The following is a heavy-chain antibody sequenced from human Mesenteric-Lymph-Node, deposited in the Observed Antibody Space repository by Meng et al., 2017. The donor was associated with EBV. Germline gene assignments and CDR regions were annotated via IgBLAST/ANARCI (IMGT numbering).Heavy chain of an antibody. D-gene: IGHD1-26*01. CDR1: GGSVSSGNYY. V-gene: IGHV4-61*01. J-gene: IGHJ4*02. CDR3: ARDRSGSFSEDS. Sequence: QVQLQESGPGLVKPSETLSLTCTVSGGSVSSGNYYWSWIRQPPGKGLEWVSTISPTGAEKYYSDSVKGRFTISRDNSQDTVDLQLNNLRAEDTAVYYCARDRSGSFSEDSWGQGTLVTVSS. CDR2: ISPTGAE.